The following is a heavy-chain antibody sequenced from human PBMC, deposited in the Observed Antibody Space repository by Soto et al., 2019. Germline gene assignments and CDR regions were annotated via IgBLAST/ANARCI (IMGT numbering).Heavy chain of an antibody. CDR1: GFTFSSYW. Sequence: GSLRLSCAASGFTFSSYWMHWVRQAPGKGLVWVSRINSDGSSTSYADSVKGRFTISRDNAKNTLYLQMNSLSAEDTAVYYCARATNHYYDFWSGYYYYYGMDVWGQGTTVTVSS. V-gene: IGHV3-74*01. CDR3: ARATNHYYDFWSGYYYYYGMDV. CDR2: INSDGSST. D-gene: IGHD3-3*01. J-gene: IGHJ6*02.